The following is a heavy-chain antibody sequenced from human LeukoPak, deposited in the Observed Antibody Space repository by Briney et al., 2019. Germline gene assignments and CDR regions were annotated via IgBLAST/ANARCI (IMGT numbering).Heavy chain of an antibody. J-gene: IGHJ4*02. CDR2: IYYSGST. V-gene: IGHV4-61*01. CDR1: GDSVSSSNYY. D-gene: IGHD6-13*01. CDR3: ARVGYSSSWYPDY. Sequence: SETLSLTCTVFGDSVSSSNYYWAWFRQPPGKGLEWIGYIYYSGSTNYNPSLKSRVTISVDTSKNQFSLKLSSVTAADTAVYYCARVGYSSSWYPDYWGQGTLVTVSS.